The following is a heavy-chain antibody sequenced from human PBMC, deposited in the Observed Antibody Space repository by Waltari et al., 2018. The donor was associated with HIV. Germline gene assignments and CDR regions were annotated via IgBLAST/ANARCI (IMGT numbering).Heavy chain of an antibody. J-gene: IGHJ4*02. CDR2: INTTTGNP. CDR1: GYTFTSYA. Sequence: QVQLVQSGSELKKPGASVKVSCKASGYTFTSYAMNWVRQAPGQGLEWMGWINTTTGNPTYAQGLTVRFVFSLDTSVSTAYLQISSLKAEDTAVYYCARGGYYYGSGSYPPWGYWGQGTLVTVSS. V-gene: IGHV7-4-1*02. CDR3: ARGGYYYGSGSYPPWGY. D-gene: IGHD3-10*01.